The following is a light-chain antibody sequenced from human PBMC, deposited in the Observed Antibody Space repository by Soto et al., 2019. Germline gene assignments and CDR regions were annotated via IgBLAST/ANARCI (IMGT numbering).Light chain of an antibody. CDR1: QSVDNE. J-gene: IGKJ4*01. V-gene: IGKV3D-15*01. CDR3: QQYNNWPLT. CDR2: DAS. Sequence: EIVMTQSPATLSVSPGDRATLSCRASQSVDNELAWYQHKPCQPPRLLIYDASTRATGTQVRFSGSQSGTEFTLTISSLLSEDFAVYSCQQYNNWPLTFGGRTQGEIK.